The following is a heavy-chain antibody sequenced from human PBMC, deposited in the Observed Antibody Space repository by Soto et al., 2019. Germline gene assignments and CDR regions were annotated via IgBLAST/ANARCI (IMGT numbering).Heavy chain of an antibody. J-gene: IGHJ4*02. CDR1: GASIKDNNW. D-gene: IGHD6-19*01. CDR2: VVHWGTT. Sequence: QVQLQQSGPGLVKPSETLSLTCAVSGASIKDNNWWSWVRQTPGKGLEWIGEVVHWGTTNYNPSRRSRVTISMDTPNNQISLTLSSVTAADSALYYCARHIGVTGTRGFDYWGQGTLVTGSS. CDR3: ARHIGVTGTRGFDY. V-gene: IGHV4-4*02.